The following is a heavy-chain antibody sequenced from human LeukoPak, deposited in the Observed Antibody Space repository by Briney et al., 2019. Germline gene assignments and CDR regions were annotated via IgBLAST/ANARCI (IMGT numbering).Heavy chain of an antibody. CDR2: IKGSGGSST. D-gene: IGHD1-14*01. J-gene: IGHJ4*02. Sequence: GGSLTLSCAASGFTFSNYAMIWVRQAPGKGLEWVAGIKGSGGSSTYYADSVEGRFTISRDNAKNTLSLQMNSLRAEDTAVYYCARVPERQYYFDYWGQGTLVTVSS. V-gene: IGHV3-23*01. CDR1: GFTFSNYA. CDR3: ARVPERQYYFDY.